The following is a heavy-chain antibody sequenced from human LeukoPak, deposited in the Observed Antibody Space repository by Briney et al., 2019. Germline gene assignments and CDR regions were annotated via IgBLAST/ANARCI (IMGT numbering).Heavy chain of an antibody. CDR2: IYYSGST. V-gene: IGHV4-39*01. J-gene: IGHJ5*02. D-gene: IGHD2-2*01. CDR1: GGSISSSSYY. CDR3: ARRYCSSTSCLLSWFDP. Sequence: SETLSLTCTVSGGSISSSSYYWGWIRQPPGKGLEWIGSIYYSGSTYYNPSLKSRVTISVDTSKNQFSLKLSSVTAADTAVYYCARRYCSSTSCLLSWFDPWGQGALVTVSS.